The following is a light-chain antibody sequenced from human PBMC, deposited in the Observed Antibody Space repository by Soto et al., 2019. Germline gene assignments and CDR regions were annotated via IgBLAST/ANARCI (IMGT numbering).Light chain of an antibody. J-gene: IGKJ1*01. CDR2: GAS. CDR1: QSVSSNF. Sequence: EIVLPQSPGTLSLSPGERATLSCRASQSVSSNFLAWYQQKPGQAPRLLIYGASTRATGIPDRFSGSGSGTDFTLTVSRLEPEDFAVYYCQQYNSSPRTFGQGTKVEIK. V-gene: IGKV3-20*01. CDR3: QQYNSSPRT.